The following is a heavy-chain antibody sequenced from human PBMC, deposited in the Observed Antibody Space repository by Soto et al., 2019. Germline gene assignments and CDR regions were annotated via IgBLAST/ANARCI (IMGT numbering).Heavy chain of an antibody. CDR2: IYYSGST. Sequence: SETLSLTCTVSGGSISSGGYYWSWIRQHPGKGLEWIGYIYYSGSTYYNPSLKSRVTISVDTSKNQFSLKLSSVTAADTAVYYCARIYGSGSSPYYFDYWGQGTLVTSPQ. J-gene: IGHJ4*02. CDR1: GGSISSGGYY. CDR3: ARIYGSGSSPYYFDY. V-gene: IGHV4-31*03. D-gene: IGHD3-10*01.